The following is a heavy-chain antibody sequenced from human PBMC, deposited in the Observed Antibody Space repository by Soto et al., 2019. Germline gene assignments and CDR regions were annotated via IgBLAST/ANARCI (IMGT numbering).Heavy chain of an antibody. CDR1: GGTFTSSA. J-gene: IGHJ4*02. CDR2: IVVGSGNT. CDR3: AADRRSGSYHSYYFDY. Sequence: ASVKVSCKAAGGTFTSSAVQWVRQARGQRLEWIGWIVVGSGNTNYAQKFQERVTITRDMSTSTAYMELSSLSSEETAVYYCAADRRSGSYHSYYFDYWGQGTLVTVSS. V-gene: IGHV1-58*01. D-gene: IGHD1-26*01.